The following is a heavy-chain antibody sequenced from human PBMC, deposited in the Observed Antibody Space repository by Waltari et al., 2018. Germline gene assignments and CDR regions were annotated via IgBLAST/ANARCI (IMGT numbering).Heavy chain of an antibody. Sequence: QLQLQESGPGLVKPSETLSLTCTVSGGSISSSSYYWGWIRQPPGKGLEWIGSIYYSGSTYYNPSLKSGVTISVDTSKNQFSLKLSSVTAADTAVYYCARPAGGAVAGTYFDYWGQGTLVTVSS. D-gene: IGHD6-19*01. CDR2: IYYSGST. J-gene: IGHJ4*02. V-gene: IGHV4-39*01. CDR3: ARPAGGAVAGTYFDY. CDR1: GGSISSSSYY.